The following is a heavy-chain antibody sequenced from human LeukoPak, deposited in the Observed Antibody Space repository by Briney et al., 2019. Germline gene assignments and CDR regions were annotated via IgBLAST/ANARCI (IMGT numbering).Heavy chain of an antibody. V-gene: IGHV4-34*01. CDR1: GGSFSPYY. Sequence: PSETLSLTCAVYGGSFSPYYWSWIRQPPGKGLEWIGEINHSGSTNYNPSLKSRVTISVDTSKNQFSLRLSSVTAAGTAVYYCARGGFYCGGDCYVDYWGQGTLDTVSS. CDR3: ARGGFYCGGDCYVDY. J-gene: IGHJ4*02. CDR2: INHSGST. D-gene: IGHD2-21*02.